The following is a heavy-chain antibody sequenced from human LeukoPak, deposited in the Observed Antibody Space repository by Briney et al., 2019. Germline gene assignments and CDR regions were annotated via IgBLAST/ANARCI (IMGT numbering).Heavy chain of an antibody. V-gene: IGHV3-74*01. CDR1: GFTVSSNY. D-gene: IGHD1-26*01. Sequence: PGGSLRLSCAASGFTVSSNYMSWVRHVPGEGLVWVSRINEDGSITNYADSVKGRFSISRDNAENTLYLQMNSLRAEDTAVYYCGRDLGGRSGYWGQGTLVTVSS. J-gene: IGHJ4*02. CDR3: GRDLGGRSGY. CDR2: INEDGSIT.